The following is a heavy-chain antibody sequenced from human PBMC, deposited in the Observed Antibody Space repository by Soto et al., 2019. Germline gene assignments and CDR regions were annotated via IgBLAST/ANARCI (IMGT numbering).Heavy chain of an antibody. CDR2: IYSSGAA. CDR1: GFTVSSTA. D-gene: IGHD6-6*01. CDR3: AKGGGYSSSRYYYYGMDV. J-gene: IGHJ6*02. Sequence: PGGSLRLSCAASGFTVSSTAMNWVRQAPGKGLEWISIIYSSGAAHYADSVKGRFTNSRDNSKNTLYLQMNSLRAEDTAVYYCAKGGGYSSSRYYYYGMDVWGQGTTVTVSS. V-gene: IGHV3-66*03.